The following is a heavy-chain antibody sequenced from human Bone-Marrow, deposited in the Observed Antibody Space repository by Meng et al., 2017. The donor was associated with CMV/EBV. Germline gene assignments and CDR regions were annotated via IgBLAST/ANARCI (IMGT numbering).Heavy chain of an antibody. J-gene: IGHJ6*02. CDR1: GFTFSNAW. D-gene: IGHD1-1*01. Sequence: GESLKISCAASGFTFSNAWMSWVRQAPGKGLEWVSVIYSGGNTYYADSVKGRFTISRDNSKNTLYLQMNSLRAEDTAVYYCARDLTKYYGMDVWGQGTTVTVSS. V-gene: IGHV3-53*01. CDR3: ARDLTKYYGMDV. CDR2: IYSGGNT.